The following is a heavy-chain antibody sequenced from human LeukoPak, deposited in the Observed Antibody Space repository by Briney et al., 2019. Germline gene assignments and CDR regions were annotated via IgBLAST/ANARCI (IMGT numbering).Heavy chain of an antibody. V-gene: IGHV2-5*01. Sequence: SGPTLVKPTQTLTLTCSISGMSLTTTEVSLGWIRQPPGKALEWLALIFLNGDKRYSPSLKSRLSITEDTSKNHMVPTMANMVPVDTATYYCAHLNSSALHYREWFFDYWGQGALVTVSS. D-gene: IGHD6-19*01. CDR2: IFLNGDK. J-gene: IGHJ4*02. CDR1: GMSLTTTEVS. CDR3: AHLNSSALHYREWFFDY.